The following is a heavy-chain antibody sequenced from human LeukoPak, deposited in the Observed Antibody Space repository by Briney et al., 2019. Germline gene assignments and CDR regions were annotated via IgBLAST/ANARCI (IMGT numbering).Heavy chain of an antibody. D-gene: IGHD1-26*01. J-gene: IGHJ5*02. Sequence: ASVKVSCKGSGYTFTSFAIYWLRQAPGQRLEWMGWINGESGNTKYSQDFQGRVTITRDTSASTVYMELSSLRSEDMAVYYCARALNWDFVWFDPWGQGTLVTVSS. V-gene: IGHV1-3*03. CDR2: INGESGNT. CDR1: GYTFTSFA. CDR3: ARALNWDFVWFDP.